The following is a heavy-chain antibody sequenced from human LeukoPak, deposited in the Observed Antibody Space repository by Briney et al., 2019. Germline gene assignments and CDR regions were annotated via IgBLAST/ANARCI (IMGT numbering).Heavy chain of an antibody. CDR3: ARTFDWLLSDAFDI. D-gene: IGHD3-9*01. CDR1: GYTFTGYY. J-gene: IGHJ3*02. V-gene: IGHV1-2*02. Sequence: ASVKVSCKASGYTFTGYYIHWVRQAPGQGLQWLGWINPNSGGTNYAQKFQGRVTMTRDTSISTAYMELSRLRSDDTAVYYCARTFDWLLSDAFDIWGQGTMVTVSS. CDR2: INPNSGGT.